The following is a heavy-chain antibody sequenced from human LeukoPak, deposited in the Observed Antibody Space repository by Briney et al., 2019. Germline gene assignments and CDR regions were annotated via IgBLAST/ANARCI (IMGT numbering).Heavy chain of an antibody. V-gene: IGHV4-59*01. J-gene: IGHJ4*02. D-gene: IGHD3-22*01. CDR2: ISYSGST. CDR1: AGSIRSYY. Sequence: PSETLSLTCSVSAGSIRSYYWSWIRQPPGKGLEWIGYISYSGSTNYNPSLKSRVTISVDTSRSQFSLRLSSVTAADTAVYYCARVFSNYDSSGSHPSFDYWGQGTLVTVS. CDR3: ARVFSNYDSSGSHPSFDY.